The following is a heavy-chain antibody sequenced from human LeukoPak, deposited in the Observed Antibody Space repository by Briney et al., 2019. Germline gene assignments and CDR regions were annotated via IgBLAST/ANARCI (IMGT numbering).Heavy chain of an antibody. J-gene: IGHJ4*02. Sequence: KPSETLSLTCTVSGGSISSYYWSWIRQPPGKGLEWIGYIYYSGSINYNPSLKSRVTISVDTSKNQFSLKLSSVTAADTAVYYCARGARAGYNLEPFDYWGQGTLVTVSS. V-gene: IGHV4-59*08. D-gene: IGHD5-24*01. CDR1: GGSISSYY. CDR3: ARGARAGYNLEPFDY. CDR2: IYYSGSI.